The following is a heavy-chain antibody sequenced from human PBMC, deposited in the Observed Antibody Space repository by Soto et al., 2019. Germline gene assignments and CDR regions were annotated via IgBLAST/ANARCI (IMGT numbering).Heavy chain of an antibody. CDR1: GGSISSSSYY. CDR3: ASPKIAFYNWFDP. D-gene: IGHD3-3*02. J-gene: IGHJ5*02. CDR2: IYYSGST. V-gene: IGHV4-39*01. Sequence: PSETLSLTCTVSGGSISSSSYYWGWIRQPPGKGLEWIGSIYYSGSTYYNPSLKSRVTTSVDTSKNQFSLKLSSVTAADTAVYYCASPKIAFYNWFDPWGQGTLVTVS.